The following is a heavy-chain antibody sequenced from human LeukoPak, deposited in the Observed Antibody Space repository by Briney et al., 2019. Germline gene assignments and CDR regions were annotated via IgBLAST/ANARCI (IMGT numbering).Heavy chain of an antibody. CDR1: GGSFSGYY. D-gene: IGHD5-18*01. V-gene: IGHV4-34*01. CDR2: INYSGTT. CDR3: ARGRYRYSYGYLAY. J-gene: IGHJ4*02. Sequence: SETLSLTCAVYGGSFSGYYWSWIRQPPGKGLNWIGQINYSGTTNYNPSLKSRVTISVDTSKNQFSLKLSSVTAADTAVYYCARGRYRYSYGYLAYWGQGTLVTVSS.